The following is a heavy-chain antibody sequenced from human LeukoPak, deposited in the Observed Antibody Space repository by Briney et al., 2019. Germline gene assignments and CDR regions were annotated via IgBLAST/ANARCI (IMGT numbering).Heavy chain of an antibody. V-gene: IGHV3-30*04. J-gene: IGHJ3*02. CDR2: ISYDGSNK. CDR3: ARGLDSSGYQNDAI. CDR1: GFTFSTYA. D-gene: IGHD3-22*01. Sequence: PGRSLRLSCAASGFTFSTYAMHWVRQAPGKGLEWVAAISYDGSNKYYADSAKGRFTISRDKSKNTLYLQMNSLRVEDTAVYYCARGLDSSGYQNDAIWGQGTMVTVSS.